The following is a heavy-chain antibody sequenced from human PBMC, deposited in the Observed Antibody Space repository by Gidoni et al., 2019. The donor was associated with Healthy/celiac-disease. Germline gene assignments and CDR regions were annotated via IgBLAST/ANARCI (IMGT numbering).Heavy chain of an antibody. J-gene: IGHJ4*02. CDR1: SYG. CDR3: AKDIPYCSSTSCYTLEDSTWPIDY. CDR2: ISYDGSNK. D-gene: IGHD2-2*02. V-gene: IGHV3-30*18. Sequence: SYGMHWVRQAPGKGLEWVAVISYDGSNKYYADSVKGRFTISRDNSKNTLYLQMNSLRAEDTAVYYCAKDIPYCSSTSCYTLEDSTWPIDYWGQGTLVTVSS.